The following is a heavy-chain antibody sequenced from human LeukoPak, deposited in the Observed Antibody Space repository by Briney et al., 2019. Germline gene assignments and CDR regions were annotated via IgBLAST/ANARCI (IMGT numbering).Heavy chain of an antibody. CDR3: ASSSVAGPLPYYYYYNMDV. J-gene: IGHJ6*03. V-gene: IGHV1-69*05. D-gene: IGHD6-19*01. Sequence: SVKVSCKASGGTFSSYAISWARQAPGQGLEWMGGIIPIFGTANYAQKFQGRVTITTDESTSTAYMELSSLRSEDTAVYYCASSSVAGPLPYYYYYNMDVWGKETTVTVSS. CDR1: GGTFSSYA. CDR2: IIPIFGTA.